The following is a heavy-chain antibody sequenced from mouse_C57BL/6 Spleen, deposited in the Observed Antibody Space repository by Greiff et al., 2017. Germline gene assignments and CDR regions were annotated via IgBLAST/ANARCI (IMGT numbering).Heavy chain of an antibody. CDR2: INPNNGGT. Sequence: EVQLQQSGPELVKPGASVKISCKASGYTFTDYYMNWVKQSHGKSLEWIGDINPNNGGTSYNQKFKGKATLTVDKSSSTAYMELRSLTSEDSAVYYCARRKDYAMDDWGQGTSVTVSS. CDR3: ARRKDYAMDD. V-gene: IGHV1-26*01. J-gene: IGHJ4*01. CDR1: GYTFTDYY.